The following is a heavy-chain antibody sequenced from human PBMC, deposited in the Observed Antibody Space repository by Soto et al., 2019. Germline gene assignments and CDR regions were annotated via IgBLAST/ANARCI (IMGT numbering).Heavy chain of an antibody. D-gene: IGHD3-3*01. CDR1: GYTFTSYG. Sequence: ASVKVSCKASGYTFTSYGISWVRQAPGQGLEWMGWISAYNGKTNYAQKLQGRVTMTTDTSTSTAYMELRSLRSDDTAVYYCARFRLKGREKYYDFSSAYYTWFDPWGQGTLVTVSS. J-gene: IGHJ5*02. V-gene: IGHV1-18*04. CDR3: ARFRLKGREKYYDFSSAYYTWFDP. CDR2: ISAYNGKT.